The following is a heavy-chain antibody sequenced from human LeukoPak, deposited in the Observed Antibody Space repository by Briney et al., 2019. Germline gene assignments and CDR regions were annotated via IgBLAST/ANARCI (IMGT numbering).Heavy chain of an antibody. CDR2: ISSSSSTI. J-gene: IGHJ6*03. V-gene: IGHV3-48*01. Sequence: PGGSLRLSCAASGFTFSSYSMNWVRQAPGKGLEWVSYISSSSSTIYYADSVKGRFTISRDNAKNSLYLQMNSLRAEDTAVYYCARVRDAYYYYMDVWGKGTTVTVSS. CDR3: ARVRDAYYYYMDV. CDR1: GFTFSSYS.